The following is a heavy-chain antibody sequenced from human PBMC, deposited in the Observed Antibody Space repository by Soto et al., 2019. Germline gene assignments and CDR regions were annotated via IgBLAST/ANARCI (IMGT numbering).Heavy chain of an antibody. CDR2: INPSGGST. CDR3: AKSLENGYCSGGSCYALFNWSDP. Sequence: GASVKVSCKASGYTFTSYYMHWVRQAPGQGLEWMGIINPSGGSTSYAQKFQGRVTMTRDTSTSTVYMELSSLRSEDTAVYYCAKSLENGYCSGGSCYALFNWSDPWGQGTLVTVSS. D-gene: IGHD2-15*01. CDR1: GYTFTSYY. V-gene: IGHV1-46*03. J-gene: IGHJ5*02.